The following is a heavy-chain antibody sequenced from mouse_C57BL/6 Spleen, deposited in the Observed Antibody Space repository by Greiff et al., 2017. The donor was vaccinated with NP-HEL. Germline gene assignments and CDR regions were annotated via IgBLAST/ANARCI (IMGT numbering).Heavy chain of an antibody. Sequence: QVQLKQPGTELVKPGASVKLSCKASGYTFTSYWMHWVKQRPGQGLEWIGNINPSNGGTNYNEKFKSKATLTVDKSSSTAYMQLSSLTSEDSAVYYCARSHYDYERNFDYWGQGTTLTVSS. J-gene: IGHJ2*01. D-gene: IGHD2-4*01. CDR3: ARSHYDYERNFDY. CDR2: INPSNGGT. CDR1: GYTFTSYW. V-gene: IGHV1-53*01.